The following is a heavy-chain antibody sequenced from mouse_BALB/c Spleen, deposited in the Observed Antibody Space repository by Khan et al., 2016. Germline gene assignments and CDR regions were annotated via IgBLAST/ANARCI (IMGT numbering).Heavy chain of an antibody. J-gene: IGHJ2*01. V-gene: IGHV5-17*02. CDR3: GRWDY. Sequence: EVELVESGGGLVQPGGSRKLSCAASGFTFSSFGMHWVRQAPEKGLEWVAFISSGSSAIYYADTLKGRFTISRDNPKNTPFLQLTSLRSEDTAMYYCGRWDYWGQGTTLTVSS. CDR1: GFTFSSFG. CDR2: ISSGSSAI.